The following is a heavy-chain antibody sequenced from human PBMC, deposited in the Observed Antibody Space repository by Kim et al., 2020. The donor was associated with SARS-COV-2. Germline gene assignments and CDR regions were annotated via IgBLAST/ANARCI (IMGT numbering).Heavy chain of an antibody. Sequence: ASVKVSCKASGYTFTSYGISWVRQAPGQGLEWMGWISAYNGNTNYAQKLQGRVTMTTDTSTSTAYMELRSLRSDDTAVYYCVVSGGRAEGGPQQLADYYYYGMDVWGQGTTVTVSS. CDR1: GYTFTSYG. CDR2: ISAYNGNT. D-gene: IGHD6-13*01. CDR3: VVSGGRAEGGPQQLADYYYYGMDV. J-gene: IGHJ6*02. V-gene: IGHV1-18*01.